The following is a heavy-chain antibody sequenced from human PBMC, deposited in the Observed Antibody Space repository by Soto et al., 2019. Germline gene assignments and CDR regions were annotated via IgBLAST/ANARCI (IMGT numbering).Heavy chain of an antibody. CDR2: ISAYNGNT. CDR1: GYTFTSYG. Sequence: ASVKVSCKASGYTFTSYGISWVRQAPGQGLEWMGWISAYNGNTNYAQKLQGRVTMTTDTSTSTAYMELRSLRSDDTAVYYCAGVWLESRKYYDFWSGYYTVLDYWGQGTLVTVPQ. D-gene: IGHD3-3*01. V-gene: IGHV1-18*01. CDR3: AGVWLESRKYYDFWSGYYTVLDY. J-gene: IGHJ4*02.